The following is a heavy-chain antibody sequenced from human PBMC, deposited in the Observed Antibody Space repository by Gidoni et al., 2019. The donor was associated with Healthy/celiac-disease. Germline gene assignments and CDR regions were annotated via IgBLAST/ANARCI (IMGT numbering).Heavy chain of an antibody. CDR3: ARDGLGSGGLDY. Sequence: QVQLVESGGGVVQPGRSLRLSCAASGIPFSSYAMHWVRQAPGKGLEWVAVISYDGSNKYYADSVKGRFTISRDNSKNTLYLQMNSLRAEDTAVYYCARDGLGSGGLDYWGQGTLVTVSS. V-gene: IGHV3-30-3*01. CDR1: GIPFSSYA. D-gene: IGHD2-15*01. J-gene: IGHJ4*02. CDR2: ISYDGSNK.